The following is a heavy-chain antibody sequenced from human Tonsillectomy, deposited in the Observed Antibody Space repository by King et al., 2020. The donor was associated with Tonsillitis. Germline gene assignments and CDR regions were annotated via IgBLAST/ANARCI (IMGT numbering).Heavy chain of an antibody. V-gene: IGHV3-30*18. Sequence: VQLVESGGGVVQPGRSLRLSCAASGFTFSSYGMHWFRQAPGKGLEWVAVISYDGSNKYYADSVKGRFTISRDNSKNTLYLQMNSLRAEDTAVYYCAKDSHDYGDYWGQGTLVTVSS. CDR1: GFTFSSYG. CDR3: AKDSHDYGDY. CDR2: ISYDGSNK. J-gene: IGHJ4*02.